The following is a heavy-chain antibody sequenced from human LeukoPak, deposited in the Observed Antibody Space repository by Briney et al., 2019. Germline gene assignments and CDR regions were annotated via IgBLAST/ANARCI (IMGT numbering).Heavy chain of an antibody. Sequence: PGGSLRLSCAASGFTFSSYAMSWVRQAPGKGLERVSGITGSGSNIYYADSVKGRFTISRDNSKNTLYLQMNSLRAEDTAIYYCAKGQVGYCSSTCCYAFDYWGQGILVTVSS. D-gene: IGHD2-2*01. CDR2: ITGSGSNI. J-gene: IGHJ4*02. V-gene: IGHV3-23*05. CDR3: AKGQVGYCSSTCCYAFDY. CDR1: GFTFSSYA.